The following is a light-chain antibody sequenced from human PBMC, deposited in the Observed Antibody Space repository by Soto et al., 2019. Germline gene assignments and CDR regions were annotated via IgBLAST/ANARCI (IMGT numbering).Light chain of an antibody. J-gene: IGKJ2*01. V-gene: IGKV3-11*01. Sequence: IVLTQSPATLSLSPGERATLSCRASQSVSSYLAWYQQKPGQAPRLLIYDASNRATGIPARFSRSGSGTDFTLTISSLVPEDFAVYYCQQRSNWPPYTFGQGTKLEIK. CDR1: QSVSSY. CDR2: DAS. CDR3: QQRSNWPPYT.